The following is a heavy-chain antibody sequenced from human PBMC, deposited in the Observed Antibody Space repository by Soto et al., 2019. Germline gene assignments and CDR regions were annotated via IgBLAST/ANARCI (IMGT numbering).Heavy chain of an antibody. Sequence: QVQLVQSGPAVKKPGASVKVSCKTSGYVYISYGISWVRQAPGHGREWVGWISAYTGKADYAQKFQGRVTMTTETSTITAFLELRSLRSDDTAVYYCARDQRYYGSGSYYSDSWGQGTLVTVSS. CDR3: ARDQRYYGSGSYYSDS. V-gene: IGHV1-18*04. J-gene: IGHJ4*02. D-gene: IGHD3-10*01. CDR1: GYVYISYG. CDR2: ISAYTGKA.